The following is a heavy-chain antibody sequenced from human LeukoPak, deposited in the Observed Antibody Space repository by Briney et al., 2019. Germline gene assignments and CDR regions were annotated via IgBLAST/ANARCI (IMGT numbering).Heavy chain of an antibody. V-gene: IGHV1-69*02. CDR1: GYTFTSYY. D-gene: IGHD3-22*01. CDR2: IIPILGVA. CDR3: ARSRYDSSGSTFDY. J-gene: IGHJ4*02. Sequence: SVKVSCKASGYTFTSYYMHWVRQAPGQGLEWMGRIIPILGVANYAQKFQGRVTITADKSTSTAYMELSSLRSEDTAVYYCARSRYDSSGSTFDYWGQGTLVTVSS.